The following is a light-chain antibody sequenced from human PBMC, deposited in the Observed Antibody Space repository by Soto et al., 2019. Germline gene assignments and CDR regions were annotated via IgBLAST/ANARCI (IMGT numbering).Light chain of an antibody. CDR1: SSDVGGYNY. CDR3: SSYTSSISWV. J-gene: IGLJ3*02. Sequence: QSALTQPASVSGSPGQSITISCTGTSSDVGGYNYVSWFQQHPGKAPKLMIYEVSNRPSGVSNRFSGSKSGNTASLTISGLQDEDEADYYCSSYTSSISWVFGGGTKVTVL. V-gene: IGLV2-14*01. CDR2: EVS.